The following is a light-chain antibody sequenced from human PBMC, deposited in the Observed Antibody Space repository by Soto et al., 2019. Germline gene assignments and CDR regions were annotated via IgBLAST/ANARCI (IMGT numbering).Light chain of an antibody. J-gene: IGLJ1*01. Sequence: QSVLTQPPSVSGAPGQRVTISCTGSSPNIGAGYDVHWYQQLPGTAPKLLIYGNSNRPSGVPDRFSGSKSCTSASLAITGLQTEDEADYYCQSYDSSLSGYVFGTGTKLTVL. CDR2: GNS. CDR1: SPNIGAGYD. V-gene: IGLV1-40*01. CDR3: QSYDSSLSGYV.